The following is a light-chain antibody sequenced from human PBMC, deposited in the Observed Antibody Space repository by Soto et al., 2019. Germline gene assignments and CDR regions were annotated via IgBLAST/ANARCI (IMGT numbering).Light chain of an antibody. V-gene: IGKV3-20*01. CDR3: QQYGSSPPIT. Sequence: EIVLTQSPATLSLSPGERVTLSCRASQSVSGHLAWYQQKPGQAPRLIISGASTRATGIPDRFSGGGSGTDFTLTISRLEPEDFAVYYCQQYGSSPPITFGQGTRLEIK. J-gene: IGKJ5*01. CDR1: QSVSGH. CDR2: GAS.